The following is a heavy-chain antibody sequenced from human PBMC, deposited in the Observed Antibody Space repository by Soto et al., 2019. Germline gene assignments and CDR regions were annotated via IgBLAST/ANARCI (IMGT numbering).Heavy chain of an antibody. V-gene: IGHV3-23*01. CDR3: AKDLEWLRFRTIDAFAI. Sequence: PGGSLRLSCAVSGFTFSSYAMSWVRQAPGKGLEWVSAISGSGGSTYYADSVKGRFTISRDNSKNTLYLQMNSLRAEDTAVYYCAKDLEWLRFRTIDAFAIWGQGTMVTVSS. CDR1: GFTFSSYA. CDR2: ISGSGGST. J-gene: IGHJ3*02. D-gene: IGHD5-12*01.